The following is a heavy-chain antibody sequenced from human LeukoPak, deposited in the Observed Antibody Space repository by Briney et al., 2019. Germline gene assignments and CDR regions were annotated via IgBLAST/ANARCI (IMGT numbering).Heavy chain of an antibody. CDR3: ARHRYSYGPLEVDY. D-gene: IGHD5-18*01. V-gene: IGHV4-39*01. CDR1: GGSISSSSYY. CDR2: IYYSGST. Sequence: SETLSLTRTVSGGSISSSSYYWGWIRQPPGKGLEWIGSIYYSGSTYYNPSLKSRVTISVDTSKNQFSLKLSSVTAADTAVYYCARHRYSYGPLEVDYWGQGTLVTVSS. J-gene: IGHJ4*02.